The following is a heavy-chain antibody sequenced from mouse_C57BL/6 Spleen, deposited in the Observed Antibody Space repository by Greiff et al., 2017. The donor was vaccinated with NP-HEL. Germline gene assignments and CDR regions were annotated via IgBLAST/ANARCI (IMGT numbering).Heavy chain of an antibody. J-gene: IGHJ3*01. CDR2: IYPGDGDT. Sequence: QVQLKESGPELVKPGASVKISCKASGYAFSSSWMNWVKQRPGKGLEWIGRIYPGDGDTNYNGKFKGKATLTADKSSSTAYMQLSSLTSEDSAVYFCARLNWDGGFAYWGQGTLVTVSA. V-gene: IGHV1-82*01. D-gene: IGHD4-1*01. CDR1: GYAFSSSW. CDR3: ARLNWDGGFAY.